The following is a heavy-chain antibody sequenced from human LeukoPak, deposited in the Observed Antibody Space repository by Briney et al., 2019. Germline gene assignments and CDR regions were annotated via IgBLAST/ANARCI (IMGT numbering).Heavy chain of an antibody. Sequence: SETLPLTCAVYGGSFSNYYWTWIRQPPGKGLEWIGEINHSGSTYYNPSLKSRVTISVDTSKNQFSLKLISVTAADTAVYYCARNFQYFDLPDYWGQGTLVTVSS. CDR3: ARNFQYFDLPDY. CDR1: GGSFSNYY. J-gene: IGHJ4*02. CDR2: INHSGST. V-gene: IGHV4-34*01. D-gene: IGHD2/OR15-2a*01.